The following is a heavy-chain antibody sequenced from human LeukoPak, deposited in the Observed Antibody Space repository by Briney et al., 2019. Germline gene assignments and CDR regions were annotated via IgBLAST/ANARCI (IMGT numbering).Heavy chain of an antibody. CDR3: ARRQGCSSTSCPPDY. CDR2: IYPRDSDT. V-gene: IGHV5-51*01. CDR1: GYSFTTYW. J-gene: IGHJ4*02. Sequence: GESLKISCRGSGYSFTTYWIGWVRQMPGKSLEWMGIIYPRDSDTRYSPSFQSQVTMSADTSINTAYLQWSSLKASDTAMYYCARRQGCSSTSCPPDYWGQGTLVTVSS. D-gene: IGHD2-2*01.